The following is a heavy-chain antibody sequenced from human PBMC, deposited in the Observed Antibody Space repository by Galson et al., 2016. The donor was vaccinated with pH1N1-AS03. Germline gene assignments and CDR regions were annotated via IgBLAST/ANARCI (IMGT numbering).Heavy chain of an antibody. CDR3: ASAGYHTPGYHY. CDR1: GGSMTSPDW. CDR2: VHYSGTT. Sequence: ETLSLPCAVSGGSMTSPDWWTWVRQPPGTGLEWIGEVHYSGTTSYNPSLNSRVTMSIDKSNHQFSMNLGSVTAADTAVYFCASAGYHTPGYHYWGQGALVTVSS. V-gene: IGHV4-4*01. D-gene: IGHD3-16*02. J-gene: IGHJ4*02.